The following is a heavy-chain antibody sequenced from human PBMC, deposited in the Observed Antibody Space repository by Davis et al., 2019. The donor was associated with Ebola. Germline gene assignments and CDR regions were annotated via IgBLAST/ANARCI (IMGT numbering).Heavy chain of an antibody. V-gene: IGHV5-51*01. CDR3: ARPSYYYYGMDV. CDR2: IYPGDSDN. J-gene: IGHJ6*02. Sequence: GAFLNTSCTGSGTSITSQSIGRLPHISRNGPGWTAIIYPGDSDNRYSPSCQGQVTISADKSISTAYLQWSSLKASDTAMYYCARPSYYYYGMDVWGQVTTVTVSS. CDR1: GTSITSQS.